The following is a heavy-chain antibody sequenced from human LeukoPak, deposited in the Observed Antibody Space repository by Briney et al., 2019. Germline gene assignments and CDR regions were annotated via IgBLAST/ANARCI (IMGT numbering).Heavy chain of an antibody. CDR2: IYTSGST. J-gene: IGHJ4*02. D-gene: IGHD1-7*01. V-gene: IGHV4-61*02. CDR3: ARAYNWNYDRIYNY. CDR1: GGSINSGSYY. Sequence: PSQTLSLTCTVSGGSINSGSYYWSWIRQPAGKGLEWIGRIYTSGSTNYNPSPKSRVTISVDTSKNQFSLKLSSVTAADTAVYYCARAYNWNYDRIYNYWGQGTLVTVSS.